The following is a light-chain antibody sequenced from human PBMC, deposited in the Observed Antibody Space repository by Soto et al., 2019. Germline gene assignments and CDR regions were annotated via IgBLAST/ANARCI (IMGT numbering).Light chain of an antibody. CDR1: QSVFNRSNNNNP. CDR2: WAS. J-gene: IGKJ1*01. V-gene: IGKV4-1*01. Sequence: DIVMAEARDSLAVSXXGXAXXXXXGVQSVFNRSNNNNPFAWYQQKPGQPPKLLIYWASTRESGVPDRFSGSGSGTDFTLTISSLQAEDVAVYYFQQYYSTPRAFRQGTKV. CDR3: QQYYSTPRA.